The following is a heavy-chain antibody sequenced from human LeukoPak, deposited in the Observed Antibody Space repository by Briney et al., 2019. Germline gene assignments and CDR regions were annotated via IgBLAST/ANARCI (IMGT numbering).Heavy chain of an antibody. Sequence: GRSLRLSCAASGFTFSSYAMHWVRQAPGKGLEWVAVISYDGSNKYYADSVKGRFTISRDNAKNSLYLQMNSLRAEDTAVYYCARAIVVVRGAHKDFDYWGQGTLVTVSS. CDR3: ARAIVVVRGAHKDFDY. J-gene: IGHJ4*02. CDR2: ISYDGSNK. CDR1: GFTFSSYA. D-gene: IGHD3-22*01. V-gene: IGHV3-30-3*01.